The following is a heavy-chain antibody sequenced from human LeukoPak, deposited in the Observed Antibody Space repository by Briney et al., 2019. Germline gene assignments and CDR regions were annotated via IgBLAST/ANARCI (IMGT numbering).Heavy chain of an antibody. CDR1: GGSMSSDY. J-gene: IGHJ4*02. CDR3: ASGYYFPDY. CDR2: IYYSGGT. Sequence: SETLSLTCTVSGGSMSSDYWGWIRQTPGSGLEWIGYIYYSGGTYYNPSLKSRVSISIDTSKNQFSLKLDSVTSADTAVYYCASGYYFPDYWGQGALVTVFS. D-gene: IGHD2/OR15-2a*01. V-gene: IGHV4-59*01.